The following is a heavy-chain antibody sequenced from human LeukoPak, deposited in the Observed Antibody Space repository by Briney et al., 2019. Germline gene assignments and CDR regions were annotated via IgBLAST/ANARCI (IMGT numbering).Heavy chain of an antibody. J-gene: IGHJ5*02. CDR3: ARSTRSWFDP. D-gene: IGHD3-10*01. Sequence: ASETLSLTCTVSGGSISSYYWSWIRQPAGKGLEWIGRIYTSGSTNFNPSLKSRVTILVDTSNNQFSLKLSSLTAADTAVYYCARSTRSWFDPWGQGTLVTVSS. CDR2: IYTSGST. V-gene: IGHV4-4*07. CDR1: GGSISSYY.